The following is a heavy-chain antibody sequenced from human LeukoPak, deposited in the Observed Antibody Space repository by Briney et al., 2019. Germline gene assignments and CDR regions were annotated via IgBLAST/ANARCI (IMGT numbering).Heavy chain of an antibody. CDR1: GGSFSGYY. Sequence: SETLSLTCAVYGGSFSGYYWSWIRQPPGKGLEWIGDINHSGSTNYNPSLKSRVTISVDTCKNQFSLKLSSVTAADTAVYYCARGGDFWSGYFYWYFDLWGRGTLVTVSS. D-gene: IGHD3-3*01. V-gene: IGHV4-34*01. J-gene: IGHJ2*01. CDR3: ARGGDFWSGYFYWYFDL. CDR2: INHSGST.